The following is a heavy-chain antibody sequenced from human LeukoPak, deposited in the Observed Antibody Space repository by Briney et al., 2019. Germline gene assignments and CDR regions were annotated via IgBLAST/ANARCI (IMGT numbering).Heavy chain of an antibody. CDR2: ISYDGSNK. CDR1: GFTFSSYA. J-gene: IGHJ4*02. Sequence: TGGSLRLSCAASGFTFSSYAMHWVRQAPGKGLEWVAVISYDGSNKYYADSVKGRFTISRDNSKNTPYLQMNSLRAEDTAVYYCASDDYGGNSDYWGQGTPVTVSS. D-gene: IGHD4-23*01. CDR3: ASDDYGGNSDY. V-gene: IGHV3-30-3*01.